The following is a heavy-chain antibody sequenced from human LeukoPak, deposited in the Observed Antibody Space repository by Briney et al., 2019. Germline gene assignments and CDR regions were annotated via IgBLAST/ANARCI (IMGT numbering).Heavy chain of an antibody. V-gene: IGHV1-69-2*01. Sequence: ASVKVSCKVSGYTFTDYYMHWVQQAPGKGLEWMGLVDPEDGETIYAEKFQGRVTITADTSTDTAYMELSSLRSEDTAVYYCATVFKWLVRPFDYWSQGTLVTVSS. CDR1: GYTFTDYY. J-gene: IGHJ4*02. CDR2: VDPEDGET. D-gene: IGHD6-19*01. CDR3: ATVFKWLVRPFDY.